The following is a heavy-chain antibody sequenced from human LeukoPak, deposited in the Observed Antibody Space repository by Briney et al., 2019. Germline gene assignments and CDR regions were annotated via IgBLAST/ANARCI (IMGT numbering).Heavy chain of an antibody. Sequence: GGSLRLSYAASGFTFSSSAMSWVRQAPGKGLEWVSAVLGSDDNTYYADSVKGRFTISGDNSKNTLYLQMNSLRAEDTAVYYCAKGRGGATSAFDYWGQGTLVTVSS. CDR3: AKGRGGATSAFDY. V-gene: IGHV3-23*01. CDR1: GFTFSSSA. D-gene: IGHD1-26*01. CDR2: VLGSDDNT. J-gene: IGHJ4*02.